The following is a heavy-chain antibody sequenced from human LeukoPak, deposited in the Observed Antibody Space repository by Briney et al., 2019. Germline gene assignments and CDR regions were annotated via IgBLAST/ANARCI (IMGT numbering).Heavy chain of an antibody. CDR3: AKPPTWLQLVPY. J-gene: IGHJ4*02. V-gene: IGHV3-23*01. CDR1: GFTFSSYA. D-gene: IGHD6-13*01. CDR2: ISGSGGST. Sequence: GGSLRLSCGASGFTFSSYAMSWVRQAPGKGLEWVSAISGSGGSTYYADSVKGRFTISRDNSKNTLYLQMNSLRAEDTAVYYCAKPPTWLQLVPYWGQGTLVTVSS.